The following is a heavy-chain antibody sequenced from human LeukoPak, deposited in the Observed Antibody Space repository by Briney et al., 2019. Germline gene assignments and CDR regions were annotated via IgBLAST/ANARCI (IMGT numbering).Heavy chain of an antibody. V-gene: IGHV3-21*04. CDR1: GFTFSSYS. Sequence: GSLRLSCTGSGFTFSSYSMNWVRQAPGKGLEWVSSISSSSSYRYYEESVKGRFSISRDNARNSLYLQMNSLRAEDTAVYYCAKEGIAAAGTGWFDPWGQGTLVTVSS. D-gene: IGHD6-13*01. J-gene: IGHJ5*02. CDR2: ISSSSSYR. CDR3: AKEGIAAAGTGWFDP.